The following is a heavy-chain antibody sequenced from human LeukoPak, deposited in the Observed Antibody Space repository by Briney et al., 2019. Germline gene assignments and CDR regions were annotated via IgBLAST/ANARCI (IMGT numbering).Heavy chain of an antibody. CDR2: IIPIFGTA. V-gene: IGHV1-69*05. J-gene: IGHJ4*02. CDR1: GGTFSSYA. Sequence: SVKVSCKASGGTFSSYAISWVRQAPGQGLEWMGRIIPIFGTANYAQKFQGRVTITTDESTSTAYMELSSLRSEDTAVYYCARVDGHQGAYSDYPLGYWGQGTLSPSPQ. CDR3: ARVDGHQGAYSDYPLGY. D-gene: IGHD4-11*01.